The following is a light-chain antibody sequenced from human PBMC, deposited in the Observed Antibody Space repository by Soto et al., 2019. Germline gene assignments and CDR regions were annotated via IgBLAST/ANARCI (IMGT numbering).Light chain of an antibody. CDR3: CAYAGSYTFV. J-gene: IGLJ1*01. Sequence: QSVLTQPASVSGSPGQSITISCTGSSGDVGNYDLVSWYQQIPGKAPQLMIFEVSRRPSGVSDRFSGSKSGNMASLTISGLQAEDEADFYCCAYAGSYTFVFGSGTKVTVL. V-gene: IGLV2-23*02. CDR2: EVS. CDR1: SGDVGNYDL.